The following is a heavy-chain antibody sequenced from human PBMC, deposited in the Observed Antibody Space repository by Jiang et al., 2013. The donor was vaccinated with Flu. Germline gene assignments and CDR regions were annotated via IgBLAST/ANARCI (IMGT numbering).Heavy chain of an antibody. D-gene: IGHD2-21*02. Sequence: LLKPSETLSLTCAVYGGSFSGYYWSWIRQPPGKGLEWIGEINHSGSTNYNPSLKSRVTISVDTSKNQFSLKLSSVTAADTAVYYCARLIVVVTRPAGMDVWGQGTTVTVSS. V-gene: IGHV4-34*01. CDR1: GGSFSGYY. CDR3: ARLIVVVTRPAGMDV. J-gene: IGHJ6*02. CDR2: INHSGST.